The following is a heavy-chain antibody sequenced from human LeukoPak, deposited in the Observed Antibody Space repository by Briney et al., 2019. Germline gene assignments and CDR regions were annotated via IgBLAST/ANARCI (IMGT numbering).Heavy chain of an antibody. V-gene: IGHV3-23*01. Sequence: GGSLRLSCAASGFPFSTYAMSWVRQAPGKGLEWVSAISGSGGSTYYADSVKGRFTISRDNSKNTLYLQMNSLRAEDTAVYYCAKGCSSTSCYQFDYWGQGTLVTVSS. CDR2: ISGSGGST. J-gene: IGHJ4*02. D-gene: IGHD2-2*01. CDR3: AKGCSSTSCYQFDY. CDR1: GFPFSTYA.